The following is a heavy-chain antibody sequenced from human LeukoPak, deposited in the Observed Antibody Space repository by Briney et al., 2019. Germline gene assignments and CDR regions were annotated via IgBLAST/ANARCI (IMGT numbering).Heavy chain of an antibody. D-gene: IGHD5-24*01. V-gene: IGHV3-15*01. CDR3: TTDRDGEPLDY. CDR2: IKSKTDGGTT. CDR1: GFTFEDYG. J-gene: IGHJ4*02. Sequence: KSGGSLRLSCAASGFTFEDYGMTWVRLAPGKGLEWVGRIKSKTDGGTTDYAAPVKGRFTISRDDSKNTLYLQMNSLKTEDTAVYYCTTDRDGEPLDYWGQGTLVTVSS.